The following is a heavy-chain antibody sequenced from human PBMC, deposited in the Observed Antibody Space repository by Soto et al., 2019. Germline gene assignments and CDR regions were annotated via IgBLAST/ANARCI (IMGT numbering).Heavy chain of an antibody. CDR1: GFTFSSYG. Sequence: GGSLRVSCAASGFTFSSYGMHRVRQAPGKGLEWVAVIWYDGSNKYYADSVKGRFTISRDNSKNTLYLQMNSLRAEDTAVYYCARDQVRVGEIVVVPAAPTIYAFDIWGQGTMVTVSS. J-gene: IGHJ3*02. V-gene: IGHV3-33*01. CDR3: ARDQVRVGEIVVVPAAPTIYAFDI. CDR2: IWYDGSNK. D-gene: IGHD2-2*01.